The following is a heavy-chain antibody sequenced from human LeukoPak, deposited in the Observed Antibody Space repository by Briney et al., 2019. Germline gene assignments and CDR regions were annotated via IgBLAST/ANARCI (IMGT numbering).Heavy chain of an antibody. CDR3: ARRLTYYYDSSGYDAFDI. CDR2: INHSGST. CDR1: GGSFSGYY. J-gene: IGHJ3*02. Sequence: SETLSLTCAVYGGSFSGYYWSWIRQPPGKGLEWIGEINHSGSTNYNPSLKSRVTISVDTSKNQFSLKLSSVTAADTAVYYCARRLTYYYDSSGYDAFDIWGQGTMVTVSS. D-gene: IGHD3-22*01. V-gene: IGHV4-34*01.